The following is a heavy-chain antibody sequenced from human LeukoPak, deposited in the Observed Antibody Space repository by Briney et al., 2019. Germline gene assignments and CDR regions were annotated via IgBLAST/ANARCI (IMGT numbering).Heavy chain of an antibody. D-gene: IGHD4-17*01. CDR1: GFTFSSYG. J-gene: IGHJ3*02. Sequence: GRSLRLSCAASGFTFSSYGMHWVRQAPGKGLEWVAVIWYDGSNKYYADSVKGRFTISRDNSKNTLYLQMNSLRAEDTAVYYCANYDDSSAFDIWGQGTMVTVSS. CDR3: ANYDDSSAFDI. CDR2: IWYDGSNK. V-gene: IGHV3-33*06.